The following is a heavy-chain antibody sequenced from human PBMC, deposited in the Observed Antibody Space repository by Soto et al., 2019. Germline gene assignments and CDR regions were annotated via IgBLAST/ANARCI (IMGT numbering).Heavy chain of an antibody. CDR1: GYSFTNND. J-gene: IGHJ5*02. Sequence: ASVKVSCKASGYSFTNNDVSWVRQATGQGLEWMGWMNPGSGDTGYAQKFQGRVTMNREIYIATAYLELSSLRSDDTAIYYCARMATVGSLNWFDPWGQGTLVTVS. CDR3: ARMATVGSLNWFDP. CDR2: MNPGSGDT. V-gene: IGHV1-8*01. D-gene: IGHD3-10*01.